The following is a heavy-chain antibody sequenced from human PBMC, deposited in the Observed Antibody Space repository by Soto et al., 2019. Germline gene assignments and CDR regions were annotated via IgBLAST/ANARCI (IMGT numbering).Heavy chain of an antibody. D-gene: IGHD3-3*01. CDR3: ARNLDYDFWSGSFDP. V-gene: IGHV4-59*01. J-gene: IGHJ5*02. CDR1: GGSISSYY. CDR2: IYYSGST. Sequence: PSDTLSLTCTVSGGSISSYYWSWIRQPPGKGLEWIGYIYYSGSTNYNPSLKSRVTISVDTSKNQFSLKLSSVTAADTAVYYCARNLDYDFWSGSFDPWGQGTLVTVSS.